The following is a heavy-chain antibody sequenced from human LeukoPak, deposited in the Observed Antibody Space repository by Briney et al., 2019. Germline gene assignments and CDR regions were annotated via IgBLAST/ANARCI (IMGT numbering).Heavy chain of an antibody. J-gene: IGHJ4*02. CDR1: GFTFNNFW. Sequence: GGSLRLSCAASGFTFNNFWMTWVRQAPGKGLEWVANIKHDGSEKYYVDSVKGRFTISRDNAKNSLYLQMNSLRAEDTAVYYCAKGYMVRGVNFDYWGQGTLVTVSS. D-gene: IGHD3-10*01. CDR2: IKHDGSEK. V-gene: IGHV3-7*03. CDR3: AKGYMVRGVNFDY.